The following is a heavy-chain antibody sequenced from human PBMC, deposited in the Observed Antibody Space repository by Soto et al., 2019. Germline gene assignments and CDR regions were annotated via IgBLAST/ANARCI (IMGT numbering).Heavy chain of an antibody. J-gene: IGHJ4*02. CDR3: ARRSGYYDSSGYYYGPIDY. CDR2: IYPGDSDT. CDR1: GYSFTSYW. Sequence: GESLKISCMGSGYSFTSYWIGWVRQMPGKGLEWMGIIYPGDSDTRYSPSFQGQVTISADKSISTAYLQWNSLKASDTAMYYCARRSGYYDSSGYYYGPIDYWGQGTLVTVSS. V-gene: IGHV5-51*01. D-gene: IGHD3-22*01.